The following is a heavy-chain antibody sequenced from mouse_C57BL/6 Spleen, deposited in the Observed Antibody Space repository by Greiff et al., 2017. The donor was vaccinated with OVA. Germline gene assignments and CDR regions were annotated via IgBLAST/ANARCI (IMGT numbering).Heavy chain of an antibody. CDR3: AGWSEAQATLDY. CDR2: IYPGSGST. J-gene: IGHJ2*01. V-gene: IGHV1-55*01. Sequence: VQLQQPGAELVKPGASVKMSCKASGYTFTSYWITWVKQRPGQGLEWIGDIYPGSGSTNYNEKFKSKATLTVDTSSSTAYMQLSSLTSEDSAVYYCAGWSEAQATLDYWGQGTTLTVSS. D-gene: IGHD3-2*02. CDR1: GYTFTSYW.